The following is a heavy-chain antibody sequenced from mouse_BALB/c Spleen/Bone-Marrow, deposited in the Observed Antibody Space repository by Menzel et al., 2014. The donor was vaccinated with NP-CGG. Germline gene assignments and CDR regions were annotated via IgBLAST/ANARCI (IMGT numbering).Heavy chain of an antibody. V-gene: IGHV1-31*01. J-gene: IGHJ3*01. Sequence: VQLQQSGPELVKPGASVKISCKASGYSFTGYYMHWVKQSHVKSLEWIGRINPYNGATSYNQNFKDKASLTVDKSSSTAYMELHSLTSEDSAVCYCANYDGGFAYWGQGTLVTVSA. CDR2: INPYNGAT. CDR3: ANYDGGFAY. D-gene: IGHD2-4*01. CDR1: GYSFTGYY.